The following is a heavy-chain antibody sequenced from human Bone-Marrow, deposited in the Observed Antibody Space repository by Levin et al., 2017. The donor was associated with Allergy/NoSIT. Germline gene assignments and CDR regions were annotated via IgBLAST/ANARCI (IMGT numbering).Heavy chain of an antibody. CDR2: IWYDGSNK. Sequence: GGSLRLSCAASGFTFSSYGMHWVRQAPGKGLEWVAVIWYDGSNKYYADSVKGRFTISRDNSKNTLYLQMNSLRAEDTAVYYCARDQLGPDYGDYVSRRYYYYMDVWGKGTTVTVSS. CDR3: ARDQLGPDYGDYVSRRYYYYMDV. V-gene: IGHV3-33*01. D-gene: IGHD4-17*01. J-gene: IGHJ6*03. CDR1: GFTFSSYG.